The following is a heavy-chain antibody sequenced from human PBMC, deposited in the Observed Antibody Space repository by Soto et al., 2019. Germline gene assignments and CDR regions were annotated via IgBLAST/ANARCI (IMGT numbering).Heavy chain of an antibody. D-gene: IGHD5-12*01. CDR3: ARESGGATATLDYYYFYMDV. V-gene: IGHV1-2*04. CDR1: GDRFTDYY. Sequence: QVQLVQSGAEVKEPGASVTVSCRASGDRFTDYYMHWVRQAPGQGLELMGWINPNSGGTKYAQKFQGSVTMTRDTSIRTVCMQLSRLRFDDTAIYYCARESGGATATLDYYYFYMDVWGTGTTVTVSS. CDR2: INPNSGGT. J-gene: IGHJ6*03.